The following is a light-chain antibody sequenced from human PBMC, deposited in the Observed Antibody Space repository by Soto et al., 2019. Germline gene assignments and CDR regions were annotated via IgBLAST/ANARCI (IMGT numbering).Light chain of an antibody. CDR2: KAS. V-gene: IGKV1-5*03. J-gene: IGKJ2*01. CDR1: QSISSW. CDR3: HQYKSYSYT. Sequence: DIPMTQSPSTLSASVGDRVTITCRASQSISSWLAWYQQKPGKAPKLLIYKASSLESGVPSSFSGSGSGTECTFTLSSLQPHEVATYYFHQYKSYSYTFGQGTKLEFK.